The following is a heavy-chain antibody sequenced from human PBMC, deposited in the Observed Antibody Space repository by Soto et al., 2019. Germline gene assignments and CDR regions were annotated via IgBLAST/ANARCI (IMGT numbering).Heavy chain of an antibody. CDR1: GFSLSTTGVG. D-gene: IGHD3-16*01. V-gene: IGHV2-5*02. CDR3: AHIVGSHKPFDY. J-gene: IGHJ4*02. CDR2: IYWDDDD. Sequence: QITLKESGPTLVTPTQTLTLTCTFSGFSLSTTGVGVGWIRQPPGKALEWLALIYWDDDDRYSSSLKNRLTITKDTSKNQVVLTMTNMDPVDTATYHCAHIVGSHKPFDYWGQGTLVTVSS.